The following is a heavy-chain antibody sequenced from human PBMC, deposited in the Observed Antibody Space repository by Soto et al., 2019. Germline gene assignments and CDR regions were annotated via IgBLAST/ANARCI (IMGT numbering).Heavy chain of an antibody. CDR3: AKDGSKYYYDRSGFYFDS. Sequence: LRLSCAASGFSFSTYVMHWVRQAPGKGLEWVAVISSDGNDKNYADSLKGRFTISRDNSKNTLYLQMDSLRAEDTAVYYCAKDGSKYYYDRSGFYFDSWGQGTLVTVSS. D-gene: IGHD3-22*01. V-gene: IGHV3-30*18. J-gene: IGHJ4*02. CDR1: GFSFSTYV. CDR2: ISSDGNDK.